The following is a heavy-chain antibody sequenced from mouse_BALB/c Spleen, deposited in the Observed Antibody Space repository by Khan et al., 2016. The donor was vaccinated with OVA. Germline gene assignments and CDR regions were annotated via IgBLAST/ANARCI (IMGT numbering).Heavy chain of an antibody. J-gene: IGHJ2*01. CDR1: GFSLTDYG. CDR3: ARDLPDSSGFDY. D-gene: IGHD3-2*01. V-gene: IGHV2-6-7*01. Sequence: QMQLEESGPGLVAPSQSLSITCTVSGFSLTDYGVNWVRQPPGKGLEWLGMIWGDGSTDYNSALKSRLSISKDNSKSQVFLKMNSLQTDDTAKYYCARDLPDSSGFDYWGQGTTLTVSS. CDR2: IWGDGST.